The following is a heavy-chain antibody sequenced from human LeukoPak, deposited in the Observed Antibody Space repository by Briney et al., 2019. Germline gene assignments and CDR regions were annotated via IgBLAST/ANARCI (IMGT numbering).Heavy chain of an antibody. J-gene: IGHJ4*02. Sequence: SETLSLTCTVSGGSINSGSYYWSWIRQPAGKGLEWIGRIYTSGSTNYNPSLKSRVTMSVDTSKNQFSLKLSSVTAADTAVYYCARRDIVVVVSASDYWGQGTLVTVSS. V-gene: IGHV4-61*02. CDR2: IYTSGST. CDR3: ARRDIVVVVSASDY. D-gene: IGHD2-15*01. CDR1: GGSINSGSYY.